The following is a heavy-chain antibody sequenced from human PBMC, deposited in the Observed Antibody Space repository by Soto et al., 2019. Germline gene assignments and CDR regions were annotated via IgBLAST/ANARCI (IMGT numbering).Heavy chain of an antibody. Sequence: SVKVSCKASGGTFSSYAISWVRQSPGQGLEWMGGIIPIFGTANYAQKFQGRVTITADESTSTAYMELSSLRSEDTAVYYCARALIVATTNYYYGMDVWGQGTTVTVSS. CDR2: IIPIFGTA. J-gene: IGHJ6*02. D-gene: IGHD5-12*01. V-gene: IGHV1-69*13. CDR3: ARALIVATTNYYYGMDV. CDR1: GGTFSSYA.